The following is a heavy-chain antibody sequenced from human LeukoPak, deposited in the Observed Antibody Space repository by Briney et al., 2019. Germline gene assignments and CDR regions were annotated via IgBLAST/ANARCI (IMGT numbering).Heavy chain of an antibody. CDR1: GFTFSSYW. CDR2: INGDGSST. D-gene: IGHD6-13*01. J-gene: IGHJ4*02. V-gene: IGHV3-74*01. Sequence: GGSLRLSCAASGFTFSSYWMHWVRQAPGKGLVWVSHINGDGSSTNYADSVRGRFTISRDNAKNTLYPQMNSLRAEDTAVYYCARRSSYYYFDYWGQGTLVTVSS. CDR3: ARRSSYYYFDY.